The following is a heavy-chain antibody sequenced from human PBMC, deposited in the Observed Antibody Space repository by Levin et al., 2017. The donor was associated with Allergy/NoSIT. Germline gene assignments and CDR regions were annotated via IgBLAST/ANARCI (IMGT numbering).Heavy chain of an antibody. D-gene: IGHD3-10*01. J-gene: IGHJ5*02. V-gene: IGHV4-34*01. CDR1: GGSFSGYY. CDR3: ARGAPLWFGGLYVVQGWFDP. CDR2: INHSGST. Sequence: SQTLSLTCAVYGGSFSGYYWSWIRQPPGKGLEWIGEINHSGSTNYNPSLKSRVTISVDTSKNQFSLKLSSVTAADTAVYYCARGAPLWFGGLYVVQGWFDPWGQGTLVTVSS.